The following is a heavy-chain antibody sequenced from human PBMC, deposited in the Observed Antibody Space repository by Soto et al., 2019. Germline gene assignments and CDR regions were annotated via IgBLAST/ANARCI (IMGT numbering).Heavy chain of an antibody. Sequence: QVQLQESGPGLVKPSETLSLTCTVSGGSITNYYWSWIRQTPGKGLEWVGSAHYSGSTHYNPSLKSRVTTSVDTSKNQISLNLTSVTAADTAVYYCARRGLGARFDYWGQGPLVTVAS. CDR2: AHYSGST. CDR1: GGSITNYY. J-gene: IGHJ4*02. V-gene: IGHV4-59*01. D-gene: IGHD1-26*01. CDR3: ARRGLGARFDY.